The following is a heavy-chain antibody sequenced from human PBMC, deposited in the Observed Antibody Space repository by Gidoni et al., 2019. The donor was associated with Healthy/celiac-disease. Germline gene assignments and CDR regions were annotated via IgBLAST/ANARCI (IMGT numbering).Heavy chain of an antibody. Sequence: QITLKESGPTLVKPTQTLTLTCTFSGFSLSTSGVGVGWIRQPPGKALEWLALIYWDDDKRYSPSLKSRLTITKDTSKNQVVLTMTNMDPVDTATYYCAQIPISSARDGDPDYYFDYWGQGTLVTVSS. V-gene: IGHV2-5*02. J-gene: IGHJ4*02. CDR3: AQIPISSARDGDPDYYFDY. CDR2: IYWDDDK. D-gene: IGHD3-22*01. CDR1: GFSLSTSGVG.